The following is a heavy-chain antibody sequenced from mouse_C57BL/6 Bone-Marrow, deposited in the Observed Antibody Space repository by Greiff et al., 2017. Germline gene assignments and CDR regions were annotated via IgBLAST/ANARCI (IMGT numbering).Heavy chain of an antibody. CDR1: GFNFKDYY. Sequence: VQLQQSGAELVKPGASVKLSCTASGFNFKDYYIHWVKQRTEQGLEWIGRIDPKDGDTKYAPKFQDKATITADTSSNTAYLQLSGLTSEDTAVYYCTRSLSYYGTNYWGQGTTLTVSS. CDR2: IDPKDGDT. J-gene: IGHJ2*01. V-gene: IGHV14-2*01. D-gene: IGHD1-1*01. CDR3: TRSLSYYGTNY.